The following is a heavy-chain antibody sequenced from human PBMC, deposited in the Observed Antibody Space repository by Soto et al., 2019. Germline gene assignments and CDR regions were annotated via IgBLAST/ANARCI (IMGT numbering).Heavy chain of an antibody. D-gene: IGHD5-12*01. Sequence: EAQLVQSGGGLVQSGGSLRLSCTASGLIVSRHWMSWVRQTPEKGLEWVGNTNEDGSKTYYEDFVKGRFTISRDNAKSSLYLEMNSRRAEDTAVYYCARDDSGYDYWGQGTRVTVSS. CDR1: GLIVSRHW. CDR2: TNEDGSKT. CDR3: ARDDSGYDY. J-gene: IGHJ4*02. V-gene: IGHV3-7*04.